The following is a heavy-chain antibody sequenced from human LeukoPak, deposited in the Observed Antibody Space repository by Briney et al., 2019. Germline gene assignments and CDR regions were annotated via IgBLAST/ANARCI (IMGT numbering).Heavy chain of an antibody. D-gene: IGHD2-21*02. CDR2: ISNTGGST. Sequence: PGGSLRLSCAASGFTFITYAMSWVRQAPGKGLEWVSSISNTGGSTYYADSVKGRFTISRDNIKNTLYLQMNRLRAEDTAVYYCARAIVTVRGSYFDYWGQGTLVTVSS. CDR1: GFTFITYA. CDR3: ARAIVTVRGSYFDY. J-gene: IGHJ4*02. V-gene: IGHV3-23*01.